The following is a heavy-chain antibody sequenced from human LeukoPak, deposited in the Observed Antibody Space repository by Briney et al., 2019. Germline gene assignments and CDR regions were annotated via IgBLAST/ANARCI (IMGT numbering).Heavy chain of an antibody. CDR3: ARSPEYYCSSTSCLYYYGMDV. Sequence: GGSLRLSCAASGFTFSDYYMSWIRQAPGKGLEWVSYISCSSSYTNYADSVKGRFTISRDNAKNSLYLQMNSLRAEDTAVYYCARSPEYYCSSTSCLYYYGMDVWGQGTTVTVSS. V-gene: IGHV3-11*06. D-gene: IGHD2-2*01. CDR1: GFTFSDYY. CDR2: ISCSSSYT. J-gene: IGHJ6*02.